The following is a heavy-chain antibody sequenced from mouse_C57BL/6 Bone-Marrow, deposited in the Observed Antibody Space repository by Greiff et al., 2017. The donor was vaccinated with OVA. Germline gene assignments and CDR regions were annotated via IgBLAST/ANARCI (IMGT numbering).Heavy chain of an antibody. V-gene: IGHV1-76*01. CDR1: GYTFTDYY. J-gene: IGHJ2*01. CDR3: ARLGEFLGTTVVAPNYFDY. Sequence: QVQLKESGAELVRPGASVKLSCKASGYTFTDYYINWVKQRPGQGLEWIARIYPGSGNTYYNEKFKSKATLTVDTSSSTAYMQLSSLTSEDSAVYYCARLGEFLGTTVVAPNYFDYWGQGTTLTVSS. D-gene: IGHD1-1*01. CDR2: IYPGSGNT.